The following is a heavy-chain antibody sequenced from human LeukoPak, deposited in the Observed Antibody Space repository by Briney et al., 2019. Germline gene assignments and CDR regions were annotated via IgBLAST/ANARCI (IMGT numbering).Heavy chain of an antibody. V-gene: IGHV3-23*01. CDR1: GFTFSNYA. Sequence: GGSLRLSCAASGFTFSNYAMSWVRQAPGKGLEWVSAISGSGTYTYYADSVKGRFTISRDNSRNTLHLQMNSLRAENTAVYYCAKDSSSSGFSAACNFDYWGQGTLVAVSS. D-gene: IGHD6-19*01. CDR2: ISGSGTYT. CDR3: AKDSSSSGFSAACNFDY. J-gene: IGHJ4*02.